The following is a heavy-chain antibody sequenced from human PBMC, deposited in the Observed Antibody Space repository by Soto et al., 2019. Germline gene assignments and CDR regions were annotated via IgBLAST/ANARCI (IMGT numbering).Heavy chain of an antibody. V-gene: IGHV1-69*13. CDR2: IIPIFGTA. CDR1: GGTFSSYA. CDR3: ARRATYAPSYCFAP. D-gene: IGHD2-2*01. Sequence: AVKVSCKASGGTFSSYAISWVRQAHGQGLEWMGGIIPIFGTANYAQKFQGRVTITADESTSTAYMELSSLRSEDTAVYYCARRATYAPSYCFAPWAQGPLVPFSP. J-gene: IGHJ5*02.